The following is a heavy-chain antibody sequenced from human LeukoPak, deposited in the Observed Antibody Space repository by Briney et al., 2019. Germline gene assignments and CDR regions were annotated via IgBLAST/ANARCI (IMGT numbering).Heavy chain of an antibody. J-gene: IGHJ4*02. D-gene: IGHD2-2*01. CDR1: GYTFGTYV. Sequence: ASVKVSCKTSGYTFGTYVIQWVRQAPGQRLEWMGWINGGDGNTKFSQKFQGRVTITRDTSARSSYMELSSLRSEDTAVYYCARSYIVVVPAVYFDYWGRGTLVAVSS. V-gene: IGHV1-3*01. CDR3: ARSYIVVVPAVYFDY. CDR2: INGGDGNT.